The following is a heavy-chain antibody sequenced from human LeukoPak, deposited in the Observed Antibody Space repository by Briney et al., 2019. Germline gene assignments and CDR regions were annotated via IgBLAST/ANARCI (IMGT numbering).Heavy chain of an antibody. Sequence: SETLSLTCTVSGGSISSSSYYWGWIRQPPGKGLEWIGSIYYSGSTYYNLSLKSRVTISVDTSKNQFSLKLSSVTAADTAVYYCARHRVNTYSSSWYYKGQGNWFDPWGQGTLVTVSS. J-gene: IGHJ5*02. CDR3: ARHRVNTYSSSWYYKGQGNWFDP. CDR1: GGSISSSSYY. D-gene: IGHD6-13*01. V-gene: IGHV4-39*01. CDR2: IYYSGST.